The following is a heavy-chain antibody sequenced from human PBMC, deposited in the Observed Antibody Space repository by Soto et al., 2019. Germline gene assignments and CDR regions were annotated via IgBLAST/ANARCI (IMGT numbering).Heavy chain of an antibody. Sequence: SETLSLTCTVSGGSISSGGYYWSWIRQHPGKGLEWIGYIYYSGSTYYNPSLKSRVTISVDTSKNQFSLKLSSVTAADTAVYYCARDQLWFGKHDAFDIWGQGTMVTVSS. V-gene: IGHV4-31*03. J-gene: IGHJ3*02. CDR3: ARDQLWFGKHDAFDI. D-gene: IGHD3-10*01. CDR2: IYYSGST. CDR1: GGSISSGGYY.